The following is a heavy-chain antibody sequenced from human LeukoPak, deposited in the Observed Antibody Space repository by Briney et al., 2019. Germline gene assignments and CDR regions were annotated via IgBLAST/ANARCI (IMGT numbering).Heavy chain of an antibody. V-gene: IGHV3-74*01. J-gene: IGHJ4*02. CDR2: INSDGSST. CDR1: GFIFSSFY. Sequence: GGSLRLSCAASGFIFSSFYMHWVRQAPGKGLVWVSRINSDGSSTTYADSVKGRFTMSRDNAKNTLYLQMNSLRAEDTAVYYCARDGYSYGYDYWGQGTLVTVSS. CDR3: ARDGYSYGYDY. D-gene: IGHD5-18*01.